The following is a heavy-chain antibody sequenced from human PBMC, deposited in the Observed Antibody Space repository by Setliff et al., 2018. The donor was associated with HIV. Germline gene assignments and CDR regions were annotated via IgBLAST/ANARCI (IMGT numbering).Heavy chain of an antibody. J-gene: IGHJ4*02. CDR1: GGSISSGGYY. D-gene: IGHD3-16*02. V-gene: IGHV4-31*03. Sequence: SETLSLTCTVSGGSISSGGYYWSWIRQHPGKGPEWIGYIYYSGSTYYNPSLKSRVTISVDTSKNQYSLKLSSVTAADTAVYYCGRAAPYYDYVWGIYRHFDYWGQGTLVTVSS. CDR3: GRAAPYYDYVWGIYRHFDY. CDR2: IYYSGST.